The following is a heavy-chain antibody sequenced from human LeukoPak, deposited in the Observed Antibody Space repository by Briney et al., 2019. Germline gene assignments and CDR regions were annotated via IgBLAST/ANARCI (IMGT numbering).Heavy chain of an antibody. V-gene: IGHV3-7*01. J-gene: IGHJ4*02. CDR2: IKQDGSEK. Sequence: PGGSLRLSCAASGFTFDDYGMSWVRQAPGKGLEWVANIKQDGSEKYYVDSVKGRFTISRDNAKNSLYLQMNSLRAEDTAVYYCARAHMVRGVSFGYWGQGTLVTVSS. CDR3: ARAHMVRGVSFGY. CDR1: GFTFDDYG. D-gene: IGHD3-10*01.